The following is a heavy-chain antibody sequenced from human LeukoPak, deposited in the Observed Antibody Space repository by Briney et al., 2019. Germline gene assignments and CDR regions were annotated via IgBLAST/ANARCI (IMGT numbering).Heavy chain of an antibody. CDR2: INADNGNT. V-gene: IGHV1-3*01. CDR1: GYTFNSHP. CDR3: AREAGTNWIFGEYFPF. J-gene: IGHJ1*01. Sequence: ASVKVSCKASGYTFNSHPMHWVRQAPGQRLEWMGWINADNGNTRYSQKLQGRVTITRDTSANTAYMELSGLRSDDTAVYYCAREAGTNWIFGEYFPFWGQGTLVTVSA. D-gene: IGHD1-1*01.